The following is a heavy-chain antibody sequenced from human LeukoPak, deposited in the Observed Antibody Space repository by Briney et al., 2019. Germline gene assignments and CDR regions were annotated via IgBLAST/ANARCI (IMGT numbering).Heavy chain of an antibody. CDR2: IYPGDSDT. J-gene: IGHJ4*02. CDR1: GYSFTSYW. D-gene: IGHD2-2*01. CDR3: ARHVCIVVVPAARGEGIFDY. V-gene: IGHV5-51*01. Sequence: GESLKISCKGSGYSFTSYWIGWVRQMPGKGLEWMGIIYPGDSDTRYSPSFQGQVTISADRSISTAYLQWSSLKASDTAMYYCARHVCIVVVPAARGEGIFDYWGQGTLVTVSS.